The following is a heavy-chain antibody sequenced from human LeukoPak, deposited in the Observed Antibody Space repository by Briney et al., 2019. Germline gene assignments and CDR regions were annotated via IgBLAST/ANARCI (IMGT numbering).Heavy chain of an antibody. CDR1: GGTFSSYA. J-gene: IGHJ4*02. V-gene: IGHV1-69*04. Sequence: GASVKVSCKASGGTFSSYAISWVRQAPGQGLEWMGRIIPILGIANYAQKFQGRVTITADKSTSTAYMELSSLRSEDTAVCYCAREAATNFDYWGQGTLVTVSS. CDR3: AREAATNFDY. D-gene: IGHD6-25*01. CDR2: IIPILGIA.